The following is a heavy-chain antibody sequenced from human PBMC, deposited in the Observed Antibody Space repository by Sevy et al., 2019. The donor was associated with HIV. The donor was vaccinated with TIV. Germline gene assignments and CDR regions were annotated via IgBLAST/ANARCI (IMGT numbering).Heavy chain of an antibody. Sequence: SETLSLTCAVYGGSFSGYYWSWIRQPPGKGLEWIGEINHSGSTNYNPSLKSRVTISVDTSKNQFSLKLSSVTAADTAVYYCESGGGRRRMDVWGKGTTVTVSS. CDR2: INHSGST. CDR3: ESGGGRRRMDV. V-gene: IGHV4-34*01. J-gene: IGHJ6*04. CDR1: GGSFSGYY.